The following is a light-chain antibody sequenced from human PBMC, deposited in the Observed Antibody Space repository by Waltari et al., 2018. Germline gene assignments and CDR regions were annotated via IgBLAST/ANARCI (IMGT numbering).Light chain of an antibody. CDR3: QSYDSSLRGPVV. J-gene: IGLJ2*01. CDR2: DNN. V-gene: IGLV1-40*01. CDR1: SSNIGAGYD. Sequence: QSVLTQPPSVSGAPGQRVTISCTGSSSNIGAGYDVHWYQQLPGTAPKLLIYDNNNRPSGFPDRCSGSKSGTSASLAITGLQAEDEADYHCQSYDSSLRGPVVFGGGTKLTVL.